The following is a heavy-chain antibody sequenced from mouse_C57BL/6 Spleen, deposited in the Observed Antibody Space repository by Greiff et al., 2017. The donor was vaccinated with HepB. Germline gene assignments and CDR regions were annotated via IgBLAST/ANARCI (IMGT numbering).Heavy chain of an antibody. J-gene: IGHJ4*01. CDR2: IDPSDSYT. V-gene: IGHV1-69*01. CDR3: ATRGVTTWDYYAMDY. D-gene: IGHD2-2*01. CDR1: GYTFTSYW. Sequence: VQLQESGAELVMPGASVKLSCKASGYTFTSYWMHWVKQRPGQGLEWIGEIDPSDSYTNYNQKFKGKSTLTVDKSSSTAYMQLSSLTSEDSAVYYCATRGVTTWDYYAMDYWGQGTSVTVSS.